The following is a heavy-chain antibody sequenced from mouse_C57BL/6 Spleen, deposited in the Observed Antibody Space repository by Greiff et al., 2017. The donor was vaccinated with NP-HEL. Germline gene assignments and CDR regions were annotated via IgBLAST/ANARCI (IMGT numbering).Heavy chain of an antibody. J-gene: IGHJ4*01. CDR3: ARSLGSYAMDY. CDR1: GYTFTSYW. CDR2: IYPGSGST. Sequence: QVQLQQPGAELVKPGASVKMSCKASGYTFTSYWITWVKQRPGQGLEWIGDIYPGSGSTNYNEKFKSKATLTADTSSSTAYMQLSCLTSEDSAVYYCARSLGSYAMDYWGQGTSGTVSS. V-gene: IGHV1-55*01.